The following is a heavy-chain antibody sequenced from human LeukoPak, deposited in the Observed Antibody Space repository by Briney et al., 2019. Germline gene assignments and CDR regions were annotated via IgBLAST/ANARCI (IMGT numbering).Heavy chain of an antibody. CDR2: IYTSGST. Sequence: SETLSLTCTVSGGSISSYYWSWIRQPAGKGLEWIGRIYTSGSTNYNPSLKSRVTMSVDTSKNQFSLKLSSVTAADTAVYYCAGDRELLWFDIWGQRTMVTVSS. J-gene: IGHJ3*02. CDR1: GGSISSYY. V-gene: IGHV4-4*07. CDR3: AGDRELLWFDI. D-gene: IGHD3-10*01.